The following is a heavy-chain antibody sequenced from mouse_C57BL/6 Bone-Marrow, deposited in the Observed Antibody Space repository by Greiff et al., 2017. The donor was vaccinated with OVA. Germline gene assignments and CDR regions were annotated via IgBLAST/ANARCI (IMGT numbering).Heavy chain of an antibody. J-gene: IGHJ1*03. V-gene: IGHV2-4*01. CDR2: IWSGGST. CDR3: AKNRITTVVATDWYFDV. D-gene: IGHD1-1*01. Sequence: VQLKQSGPGLVQPSQSLSITCTVSGFSLTSYGVHWVRQPPGKGLEWLGVIWSGGSTDYNAAFISRLSISKDNSKSQVFFKMNSLQADDTAIYYCAKNRITTVVATDWYFDVGGTGTTVTVSS. CDR1: GFSLTSYG.